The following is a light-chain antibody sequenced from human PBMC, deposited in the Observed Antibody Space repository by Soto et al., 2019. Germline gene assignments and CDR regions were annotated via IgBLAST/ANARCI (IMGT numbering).Light chain of an antibody. CDR1: KGIGST. J-gene: IGKJ4*01. V-gene: IGKV3-15*01. Sequence: EIVMTQSPATLSVSPGEGAPLSCRASKGIGSTLAWYQQKPGQTPRLLIYDTSIMATGVPARFRGSASGTEFTLTITSRQSEDFAFYYCQHYANWPLTFCGGTRVES. CDR3: QHYANWPLT. CDR2: DTS.